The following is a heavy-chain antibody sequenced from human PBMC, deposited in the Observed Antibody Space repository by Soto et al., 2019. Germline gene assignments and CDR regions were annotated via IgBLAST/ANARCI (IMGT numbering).Heavy chain of an antibody. D-gene: IGHD3-16*01. CDR3: ARGWGLVS. CDR1: GGSLTSYP. CDR2: IIPIHGTT. V-gene: IGHV1-69*01. Sequence: QMEQSGAEVRKPGSSVKVSCKPSGGSLTSYPMAWVRQAPGQVFEWMGGIIPIHGTTEYAQKFQGRVTITADESTHRATLDLPGLTSEDTAFYYCARGWGLVSWGQGTLVTVSS. J-gene: IGHJ4*01.